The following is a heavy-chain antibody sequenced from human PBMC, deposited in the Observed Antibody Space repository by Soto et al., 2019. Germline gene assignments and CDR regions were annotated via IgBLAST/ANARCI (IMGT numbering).Heavy chain of an antibody. CDR3: AKAYTTNWYGANDY. Sequence: EVPLLESGGGLVQPGGSLRLSCAASGFTFSSYAMSWVRQAPGKGLEWVSTITGSGDTTYYANSVKGRFTISRDNSKNTLYLQMNSLRAEDTATFYCAKAYTTNWYGANDYWGQGTSVIVSS. CDR1: GFTFSSYA. J-gene: IGHJ4*02. D-gene: IGHD3-10*01. CDR2: ITGSGDTT. V-gene: IGHV3-23*01.